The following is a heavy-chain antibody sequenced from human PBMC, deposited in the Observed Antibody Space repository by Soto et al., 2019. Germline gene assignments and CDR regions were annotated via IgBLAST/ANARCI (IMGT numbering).Heavy chain of an antibody. CDR3: VSSTYNMVAGPKWFEP. J-gene: IGHJ5*02. Sequence: QLQLQESGSGLVKPSQTLSLTCTVSGVSIGSGDYSWSWILQPPGKGLEWLGYIYHRGNTYYNPSLESRLTMSADRSKNQLSLSLRSVTAADTAMYYCVSSTYNMVAGPKWFEPWGQGILVIVSS. V-gene: IGHV4-30-2*01. CDR2: IYHRGNT. D-gene: IGHD1-20*01. CDR1: GVSIGSGDYS.